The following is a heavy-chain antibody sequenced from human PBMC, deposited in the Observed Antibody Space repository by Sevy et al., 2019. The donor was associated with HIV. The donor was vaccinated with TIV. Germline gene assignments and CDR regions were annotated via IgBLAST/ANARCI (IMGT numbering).Heavy chain of an antibody. Sequence: ASVKVSCKASGYTFTGYYMHWVRQAPGQGLEWMGRINPNSGGTNYAQKFQGRVTMTRDTSISTAYMELSRLGSDDTAVYYCARGYSYGFSVYYGMDVWGQGTTVTVSS. CDR3: ARGYSYGFSVYYGMDV. J-gene: IGHJ6*02. V-gene: IGHV1-2*06. D-gene: IGHD5-18*01. CDR1: GYTFTGYY. CDR2: INPNSGGT.